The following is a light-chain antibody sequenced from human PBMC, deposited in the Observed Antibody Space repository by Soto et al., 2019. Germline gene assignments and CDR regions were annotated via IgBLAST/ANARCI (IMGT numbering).Light chain of an antibody. CDR2: SNN. CDR3: AAWDDSLNGLYV. Sequence: QAVVTQPPSASGTPGQRVTISCSGSSSNIGSNTVNWYQQLPGTAPKLLIYSNNQRPSGVPDRFSGSKSGTSASLAISGLQSEDEADYYSAAWDDSLNGLYVFGTGTKLTVL. J-gene: IGLJ1*01. CDR1: SSNIGSNT. V-gene: IGLV1-44*01.